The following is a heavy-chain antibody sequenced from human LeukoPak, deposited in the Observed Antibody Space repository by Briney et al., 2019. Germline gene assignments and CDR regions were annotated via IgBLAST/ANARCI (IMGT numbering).Heavy chain of an antibody. Sequence: GGSLRLSCAASGFTFSSYSMNWVRQAPGKGLEWVSLISSSSSYIYYADSVKGRFTISRDNAKNSLYLQINSLRVEDTAVYYCAVLSTYYYGSGSYVWGQGTLVTVSS. CDR3: AVLSTYYYGSGSYV. CDR1: GFTFSSYS. CDR2: ISSSSSYI. D-gene: IGHD3-10*01. V-gene: IGHV3-21*01. J-gene: IGHJ4*02.